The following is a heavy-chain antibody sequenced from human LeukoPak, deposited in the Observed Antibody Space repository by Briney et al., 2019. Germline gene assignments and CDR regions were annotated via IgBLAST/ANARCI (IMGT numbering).Heavy chain of an antibody. V-gene: IGHV3-23*01. Sequence: GGSLRLSCAASGFTFSSYAMSWVRQAPGKGLEGVSAISGSGGSTYYADSVKGRFTISRDNSKNTLYLQMNSLRAEDTAVYYCASNYDFWSGYYLGWFDPWGQGTLVTVSS. CDR3: ASNYDFWSGYYLGWFDP. D-gene: IGHD3-3*01. J-gene: IGHJ5*02. CDR1: GFTFSSYA. CDR2: ISGSGGST.